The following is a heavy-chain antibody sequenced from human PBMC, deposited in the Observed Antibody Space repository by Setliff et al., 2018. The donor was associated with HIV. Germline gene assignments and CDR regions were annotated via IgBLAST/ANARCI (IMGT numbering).Heavy chain of an antibody. Sequence: SETLSLTCTVSGDSFNNYYCSWIRQPPGKGLEWIGSIYYSGSTYSNPSLKSRVTISADTSKDQFSLKLSSVTAADTAVYYCARDRSRHYGAGGRLDVWGKGTTVTVSS. CDR3: ARDRSRHYGAGGRLDV. J-gene: IGHJ6*04. CDR1: GDSFNNYY. CDR2: IYYSGST. D-gene: IGHD4-17*01. V-gene: IGHV4-39*07.